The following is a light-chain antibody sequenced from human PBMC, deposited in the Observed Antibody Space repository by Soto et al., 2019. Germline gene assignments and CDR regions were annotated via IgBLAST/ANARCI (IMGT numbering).Light chain of an antibody. CDR2: EVN. J-gene: IGLJ1*01. Sequence: QSVLTQPPSASGSPGQSVTISCTGTSGDVGYYDYVSWYQQHPGKVPRLMIYEVNKRPSGVPDRFSGSKSGNTASLTVSGLQPEDEADYYCSSLAGTFYVFGTGTKVTVL. CDR3: SSLAGTFYV. CDR1: SGDVGYYDY. V-gene: IGLV2-8*01.